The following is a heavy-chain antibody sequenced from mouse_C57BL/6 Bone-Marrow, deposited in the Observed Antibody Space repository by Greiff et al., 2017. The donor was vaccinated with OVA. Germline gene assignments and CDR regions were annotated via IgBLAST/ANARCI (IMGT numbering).Heavy chain of an antibody. V-gene: IGHV5-4*01. CDR3: ARDGGAY. J-gene: IGHJ3*01. CDR2: ISDGGSYT. CDR1: GFTFSSYA. Sequence: EVKLVESGGGLVKPGGSLKLSCAASGFTFSSYAMSWVRQTPEKRLEWVATISDGGSYTYYPDNVKGRFTISRDNAKNNLYLQMGHLKSEDTAMYYCARDGGAYWGQGTLVTVSA.